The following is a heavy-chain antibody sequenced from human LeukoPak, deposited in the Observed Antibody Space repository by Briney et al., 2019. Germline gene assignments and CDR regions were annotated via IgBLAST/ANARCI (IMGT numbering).Heavy chain of an antibody. Sequence: GRSLRLSCAASGFTFSAYSMNWVRQAPGKGLEWVSYISSSSSTIYYADSVKGRFTISRDNAKNSLYLQMNSLRDEDTAVYYCARGGHSNPRGLDYYYYGMDVWGQGTTVTVSS. J-gene: IGHJ6*02. CDR1: GFTFSAYS. D-gene: IGHD4-11*01. CDR2: ISSSSSTI. V-gene: IGHV3-48*02. CDR3: ARGGHSNPRGLDYYYYGMDV.